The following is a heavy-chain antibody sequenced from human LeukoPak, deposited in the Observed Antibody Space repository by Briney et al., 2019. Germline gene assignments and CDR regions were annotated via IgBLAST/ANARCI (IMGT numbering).Heavy chain of an antibody. J-gene: IGHJ3*02. CDR2: ISYDGSNK. Sequence: GGSLRLSCAASGFTFSSYAMHWVRQAPGKGLEWVAVISYDGSNKYYADSVKGRFTISRDNSKNTLYLQMNSLRAEDTAVYYCAKRRAKYSGSYSDAFDIWGQGTMVTVSS. V-gene: IGHV3-30-3*02. CDR3: AKRRAKYSGSYSDAFDI. CDR1: GFTFSSYA. D-gene: IGHD1-26*01.